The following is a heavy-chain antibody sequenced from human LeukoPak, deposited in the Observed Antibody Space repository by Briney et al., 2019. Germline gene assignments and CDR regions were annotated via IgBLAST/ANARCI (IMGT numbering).Heavy chain of an antibody. CDR1: GGSISSYY. CDR3: ARHPIRSGGSPVDY. Sequence: SETLSLTCTVSGGSISSYYRSWIRQPPGKGLEWIGYIYYSGSTNYNPSLKSRVTISVDTSKNQFSLKLSSVTAADTAVYYCARHPIRSGGSPVDYWGQGTLVTVSS. J-gene: IGHJ4*02. D-gene: IGHD2-15*01. CDR2: IYYSGST. V-gene: IGHV4-59*08.